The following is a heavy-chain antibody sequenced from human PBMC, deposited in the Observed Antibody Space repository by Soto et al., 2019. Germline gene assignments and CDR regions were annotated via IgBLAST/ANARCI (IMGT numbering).Heavy chain of an antibody. CDR2: IYPSDSDT. V-gene: IGHV5-51*01. CDR1: GYSFTNNW. Sequence: PGESLKISCKGSGYSFTNNWIGWVRQMPGKGLEWMGIIYPSDSDTRYSPSFQGQVTVSADKSISTAYLQWNTLRASDTAMYYCPRLGLFSGSYGLDVWGQGTTVTVSS. CDR3: PRLGLFSGSYGLDV. D-gene: IGHD1-26*01. J-gene: IGHJ6*02.